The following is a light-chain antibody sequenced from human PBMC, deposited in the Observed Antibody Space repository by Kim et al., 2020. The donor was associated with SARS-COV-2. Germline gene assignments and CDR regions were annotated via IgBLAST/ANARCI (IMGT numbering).Light chain of an antibody. V-gene: IGKV3-20*01. CDR1: RSIRINY. J-gene: IGKJ5*01. CDR3: QQYGSSPGIT. CDR2: GTS. Sequence: SPAERATLSCRASRSIRINYLAWYQQKRGRAPRLLIYGTSSRATDIPDRFSGSGSGTDFTLTISRLEPEDFAVYYCQQYGSSPGITLGQGTRLE.